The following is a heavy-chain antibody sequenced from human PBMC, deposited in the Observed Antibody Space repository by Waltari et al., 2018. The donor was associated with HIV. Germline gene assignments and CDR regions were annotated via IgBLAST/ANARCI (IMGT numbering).Heavy chain of an antibody. CDR2: IDYGGST. J-gene: IGHJ4*02. D-gene: IGHD5-12*01. CDR3: ARASVANRYFDF. Sequence: QVQLQQWGAGLLRPSETLSRTCAVYGASLSTHFWSWIRQSPGKGLEWIGDIDYGGSTNYNPSLKSRVTISVDTSKNEFSLKVTSVTAADTAVYYCARASVANRYFDFWGQGALVTVSS. CDR1: GASLSTHF. V-gene: IGHV4-34*01.